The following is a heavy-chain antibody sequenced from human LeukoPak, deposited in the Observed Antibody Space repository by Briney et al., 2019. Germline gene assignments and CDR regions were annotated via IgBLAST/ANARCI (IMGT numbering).Heavy chain of an antibody. CDR3: ARGPRTYDILTGYFRVDRFDP. V-gene: IGHV4-34*01. CDR1: GGSFSGYY. D-gene: IGHD3-9*01. Sequence: ETLSLTCAVYGGSFSGYYWSWIRQPPGKGLEWIGEINHSGSTNYNPSLKSRVTISVDTSKNQFSLKLSSVTAADTAVYYCARGPRTYDILTGYFRVDRFDPWGQGTLVTVSS. CDR2: INHSGST. J-gene: IGHJ5*02.